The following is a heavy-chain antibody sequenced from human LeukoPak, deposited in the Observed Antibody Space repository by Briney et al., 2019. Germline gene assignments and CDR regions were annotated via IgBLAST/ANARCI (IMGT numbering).Heavy chain of an antibody. D-gene: IGHD4-17*01. CDR2: IHTSGSS. Sequence: SETLSLTCNVSGDSMSNYYWNWVRQPAGKGLEWIGLIHTSGSSNYHPSLKSRVTMSVETSKNRVTLRLISVTAADTAVYYCARGPTTVTRAFDYWGQGTLVTVSS. CDR1: GDSMSNYY. V-gene: IGHV4-4*07. J-gene: IGHJ4*02. CDR3: ARGPTTVTRAFDY.